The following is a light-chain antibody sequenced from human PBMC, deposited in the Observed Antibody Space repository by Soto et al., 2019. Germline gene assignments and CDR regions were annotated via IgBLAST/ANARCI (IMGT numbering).Light chain of an antibody. CDR2: DPS. V-gene: IGKV3-11*01. Sequence: EIVLTQSPATLSLSPGTRATLSCRASQSIGNYLAWYQQKPGQPPRLLIYDPSNRATGIPARLSGSGFGTDFPLTIDSLEPEDFDVYYCQQRSKWPLSFGGRTKVEIK. CDR3: QQRSKWPLS. J-gene: IGKJ4*01. CDR1: QSIGNY.